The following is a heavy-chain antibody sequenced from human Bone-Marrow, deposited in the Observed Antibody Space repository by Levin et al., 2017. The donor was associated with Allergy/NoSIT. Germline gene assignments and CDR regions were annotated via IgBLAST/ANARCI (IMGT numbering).Heavy chain of an antibody. J-gene: IGHJ6*02. CDR1: GGSISSYY. CDR3: ARDSGPAYGRDV. V-gene: IGHV4-59*01. CDR2: IYYSGST. Sequence: SETLSLTCTVSGGSISSYYWSWIRQPPGKGLGWIGYIYYSGSTNYNPSLKSRVTISVDTSKNQFSLKLSSVTAADTAVDYCARDSGPAYGRDVWGQGTTVTVSS.